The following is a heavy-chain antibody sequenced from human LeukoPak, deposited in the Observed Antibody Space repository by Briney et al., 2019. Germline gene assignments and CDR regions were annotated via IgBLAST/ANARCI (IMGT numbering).Heavy chain of an antibody. V-gene: IGHV3-30*02. Sequence: GGSLRLSCAASGFSFSDYGMHWVRQAPGKGLEWLSFIRYDGSQEFYAESAKGRATISRDNSLNTLSLQMNSLREEDTAVYYCAKDGSGIAYDEIGYFGSWGQGILVTVSS. CDR1: GFSFSDYG. J-gene: IGHJ4*02. CDR2: IRYDGSQE. D-gene: IGHD1-1*01. CDR3: AKDGSGIAYDEIGYFGS.